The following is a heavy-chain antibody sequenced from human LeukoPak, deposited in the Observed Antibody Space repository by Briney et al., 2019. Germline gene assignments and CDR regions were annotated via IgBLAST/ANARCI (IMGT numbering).Heavy chain of an antibody. V-gene: IGHV3-7*03. Sequence: GGSLRLSCAASGFTFSNFWMNWVRQAPGKGLEWVANIKQDGSVKHYVDSVKGRFTISRDNTKNSLYLQMNSLRAEDTAVYYCAKAYGVSAAPATAIRTFVYWGQGTLVTVSS. J-gene: IGHJ4*02. CDR1: GFTFSNFW. CDR2: IKQDGSVK. D-gene: IGHD2-21*02. CDR3: AKAYGVSAAPATAIRTFVY.